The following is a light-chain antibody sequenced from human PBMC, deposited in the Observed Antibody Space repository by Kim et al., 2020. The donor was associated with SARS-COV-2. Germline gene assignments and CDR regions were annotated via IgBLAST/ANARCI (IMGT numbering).Light chain of an antibody. CDR3: QQYYSTPFT. Sequence: DIVMTQSPDSLALSLGERASINCKSSQSVLYSSKNKNYLAWYQQKPGQPPKLLIYWASTRESGVPDRFSGSGSGTDFTLTISSLQAEDVAVYYFQQYYSTPFTFGPGTKVDIK. CDR1: QSVLYSSKNKNY. J-gene: IGKJ3*01. V-gene: IGKV4-1*01. CDR2: WAS.